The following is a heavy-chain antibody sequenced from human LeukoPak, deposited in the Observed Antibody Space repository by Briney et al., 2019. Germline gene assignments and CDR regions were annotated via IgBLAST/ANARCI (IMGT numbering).Heavy chain of an antibody. CDR2: IKSKIGGGTT. J-gene: IGHJ4*02. Sequence: GGSLRLSCAASGFTFINAWMSWVRQAPGKGLEWIGQIKSKIGGGTTDSAAPVKDRFTISRDDSKNTLYLQMNSLKTEDTAVYYCTRDWLGIGDYWGQGSLVTVSS. CDR1: GFTFINAW. CDR3: TRDWLGIGDY. D-gene: IGHD6-19*01. V-gene: IGHV3-15*01.